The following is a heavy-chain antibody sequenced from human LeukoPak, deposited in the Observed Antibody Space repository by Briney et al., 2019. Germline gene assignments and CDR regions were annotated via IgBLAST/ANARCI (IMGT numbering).Heavy chain of an antibody. Sequence: ASVKVSCKVSGYTLTELSMHWVRQAPGKGLEWMGGFDPEDGETIYAQKFQGRVTMTEDTSTDTAYMELSSLRSEDTAVYYCATWVVTAVYYYYGMDVWGQGTLVTVSS. CDR1: GYTLTELS. CDR3: ATWVVTAVYYYYGMDV. V-gene: IGHV1-24*01. D-gene: IGHD2-21*02. CDR2: FDPEDGET. J-gene: IGHJ6*02.